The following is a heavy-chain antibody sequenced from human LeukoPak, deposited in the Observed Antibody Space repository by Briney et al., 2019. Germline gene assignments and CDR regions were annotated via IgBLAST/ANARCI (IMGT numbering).Heavy chain of an antibody. Sequence: ASVKVSCKDSGGTFSSYAISWVRQAPGQGLEWMGGIIPIFGTANYAQKFQGRVTITTDESTSTAYMEQSSLRSEDTAVYYCARAIQSNPTSRDSSTRRVWFDPWGQGTLVTVSS. J-gene: IGHJ5*02. V-gene: IGHV1-69*05. CDR3: ARAIQSNPTSRDSSTRRVWFDP. CDR2: IIPIFGTA. D-gene: IGHD2-2*01. CDR1: GGTFSSYA.